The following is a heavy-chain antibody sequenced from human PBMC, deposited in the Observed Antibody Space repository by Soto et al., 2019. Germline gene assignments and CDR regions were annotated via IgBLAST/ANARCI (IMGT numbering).Heavy chain of an antibody. CDR2: VNWNGRTT. CDR1: GFTFDDYV. Sequence: PGGSLRLSCAASGFTFDDYVMHWVRQAPGKGLEWVASVNWNGRTTLYAAAVKGRFSVSRDNGKNSLYLEMTSLRPNDTALYFCAKARGYNYALDHWGQGILVTVS. J-gene: IGHJ4*02. CDR3: AKARGYNYALDH. V-gene: IGHV3-9*01. D-gene: IGHD5-18*01.